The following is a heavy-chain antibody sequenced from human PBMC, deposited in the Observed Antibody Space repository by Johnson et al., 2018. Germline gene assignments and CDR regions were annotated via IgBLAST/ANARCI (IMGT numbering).Heavy chain of an antibody. CDR2: INPSGGST. Sequence: QVQLVQSGAEVKKPGASXKVSCKASGYTFTSYYMHWVRQAPGQGLEWMGIINPSGGSTSYAQKFQGRVTMTRDTSTSTVYMELSSLRSEDTAVYYCARKDLVMVNYYYGMDVWGQGTTVTVSS. D-gene: IGHD4-23*01. CDR1: GYTFTSYY. V-gene: IGHV1-46*01. CDR3: ARKDLVMVNYYYGMDV. J-gene: IGHJ6*02.